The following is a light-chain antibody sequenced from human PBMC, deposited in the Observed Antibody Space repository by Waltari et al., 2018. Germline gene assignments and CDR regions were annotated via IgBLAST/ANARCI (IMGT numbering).Light chain of an antibody. J-gene: IGKJ3*01. V-gene: IGKV2-28*01. CDR1: QSLLHGNGFNY. CDR2: LGS. Sequence: IVMTQSPLSLSVTPGEPAPISCRSNQSLLHGNGFNYVDWYLQKPGQSPQLLIYLGSNRASGVPDRVSGHGSGTEFTLKISRVEAEDVGIYYCMQALQTLFTFGPGTKVDIK. CDR3: MQALQTLFT.